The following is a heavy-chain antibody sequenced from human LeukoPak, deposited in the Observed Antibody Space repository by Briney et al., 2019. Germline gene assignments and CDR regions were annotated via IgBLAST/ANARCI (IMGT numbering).Heavy chain of an antibody. CDR3: ARDGNSIAVAGTGVY. V-gene: IGHV1-46*01. CDR1: GYTFTSYY. J-gene: IGHJ4*02. CDR2: INSSGGST. Sequence: ASVKVSCKASGYTFTSYYMHWVRQAPGQGLEWMGIINSSGGSTSYAQKFQGRVTMTRDTSTSTVYMELSSLRSEDTAVYYCARDGNSIAVAGTGVYWGQGTLVTVSS. D-gene: IGHD6-19*01.